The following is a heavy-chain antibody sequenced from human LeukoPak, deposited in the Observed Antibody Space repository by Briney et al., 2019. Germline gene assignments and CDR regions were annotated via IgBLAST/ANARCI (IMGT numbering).Heavy chain of an antibody. CDR2: IIPIFGTA. CDR3: ARDLVGLRLRSNYYYYYMDV. V-gene: IGHV1-69*06. D-gene: IGHD5-12*01. J-gene: IGHJ6*03. Sequence: SVKVSCKASGGTFSSYAISWVRQAPGQGLEWMGGIIPIFGTANYAQKFQGRVTITADKSTSTAYMELSSLRSEDTAVYYCARDLVGLRLRSNYYYYYMDVWGKGTTVTVSS. CDR1: GGTFSSYA.